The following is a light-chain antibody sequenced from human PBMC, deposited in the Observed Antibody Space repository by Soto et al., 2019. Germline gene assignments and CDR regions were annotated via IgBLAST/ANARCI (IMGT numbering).Light chain of an antibody. CDR1: QRISTW. CDR3: QQYYSYSS. CDR2: KAS. J-gene: IGKJ1*01. Sequence: DIQMTQSPSTLSASVGDSVTITCRASQRISTWWAWYQQKPGKAPKLLIYKASTLESVVPSRFSGGGSGTEFTLTISSLQPDDFATYYCQQYYSYSSFGQGTKVEIK. V-gene: IGKV1-5*03.